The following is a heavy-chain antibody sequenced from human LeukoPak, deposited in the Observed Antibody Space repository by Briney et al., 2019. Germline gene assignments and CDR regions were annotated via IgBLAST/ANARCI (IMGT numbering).Heavy chain of an antibody. CDR1: GFTFSSYA. V-gene: IGHV3-30*04. Sequence: PGGSLRLSCAASGFTFSSYAMHWVRQAPGKGLEWVAVISFDGSNKYYADFVKGRFTISRDNSKNTLYLQMNSLRAEDTAVYYCARESLRGTIRGLLEYWGQGTLVTVSS. J-gene: IGHJ4*02. CDR3: ARESLRGTIRGLLEY. CDR2: ISFDGSNK. D-gene: IGHD2-8*01.